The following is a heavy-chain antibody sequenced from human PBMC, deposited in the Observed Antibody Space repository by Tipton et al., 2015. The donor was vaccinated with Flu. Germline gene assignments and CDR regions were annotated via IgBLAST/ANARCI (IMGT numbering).Heavy chain of an antibody. CDR2: INHSGST. CDR3: ARASGYSYGFYYYYYGMDV. D-gene: IGHD5-18*01. J-gene: IGHJ6*02. V-gene: IGHV4-34*01. Sequence: TLSLTCAVYGGSFSGYYWSWIRQPPGKGLEWIGEINHSGSTNYNPSLKSRVTISVDTSKNQFSLKLSSVTAADTAVYYCARASGYSYGFYYYYYGMDVWGQGTTVTVSS. CDR1: GGSFSGYY.